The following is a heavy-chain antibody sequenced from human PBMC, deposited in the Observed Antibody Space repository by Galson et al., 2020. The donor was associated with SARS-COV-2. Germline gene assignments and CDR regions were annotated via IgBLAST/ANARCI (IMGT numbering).Heavy chain of an antibody. CDR2: LDWDDDK. D-gene: IGHD3-9*01. CDR1: GFSLSPSGMS. J-gene: IGHJ6*02. CDR3: GRELYDILSGYYYGMDV. Sequence: SGPTLAKPPQTLTLTRTFSGFSLSPSGMSVTWIRQPPGKALEWLARLDWDDDKFHSTSLKPRLTISKDTSKNQVVLTMTNMDPVDTATYYCGRELYDILSGYYYGMDVWGQGTTVTVSS. V-gene: IGHV2-70*04.